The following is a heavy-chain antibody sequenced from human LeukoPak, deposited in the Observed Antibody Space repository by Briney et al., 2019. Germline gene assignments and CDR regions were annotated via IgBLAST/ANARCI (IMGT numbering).Heavy chain of an antibody. Sequence: GGSLRLSCTASGFTFGNYALSWFRQAPGKGLEWVAFIRSKTYRGTTEYAASVKGRFTISRDDSRSIAYLQMNSLKTEDTAVYYCARANSFDSSGYYFDYWGQGTLVTVSS. V-gene: IGHV3-49*03. CDR1: GFTFGNYA. D-gene: IGHD3-22*01. CDR2: IRSKTYRGTT. J-gene: IGHJ4*02. CDR3: ARANSFDSSGYYFDY.